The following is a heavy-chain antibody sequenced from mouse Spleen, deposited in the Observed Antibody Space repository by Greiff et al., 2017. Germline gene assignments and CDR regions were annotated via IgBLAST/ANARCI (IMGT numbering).Heavy chain of an antibody. V-gene: IGHV1-78*01. CDR2: IYPRDGNT. D-gene: IGHD3-2*01. CDR1: GYTFTDHT. J-gene: IGHJ3*01. CDR3: AREPLDSSGYVY. Sequence: LQESDAELVKPGASVKLSCKVSGYTFTDHTIHWMKQRPEQGLEWIGYIYPRDGNTKYNEKFKGKATLTADKSSSTAYMQLNSLTSEDSVVYFCAREPLDSSGYVYWGQGTLVTVSA.